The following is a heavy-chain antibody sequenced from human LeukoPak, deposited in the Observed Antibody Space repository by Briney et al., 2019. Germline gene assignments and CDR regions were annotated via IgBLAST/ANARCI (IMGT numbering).Heavy chain of an antibody. CDR3: ARHGHGDCGNAFDI. J-gene: IGHJ3*02. Sequence: SETLSLTCTVSGGSISSYYWSWIRQPPGKELEWIGYIYYSGSTNYNPSLKSRVTISVDTSKNQFSLKLSSVTAADTAVYYCARHGHGDCGNAFDIWGQGTMVTVSS. D-gene: IGHD2-21*02. CDR1: GGSISSYY. V-gene: IGHV4-59*08. CDR2: IYYSGST.